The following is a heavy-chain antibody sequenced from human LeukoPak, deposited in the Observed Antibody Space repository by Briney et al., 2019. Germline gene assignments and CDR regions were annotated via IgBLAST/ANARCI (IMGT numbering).Heavy chain of an antibody. Sequence: PSETLSLTCTVSGGSISSYYWSWIRQPPGKGLEWIGYIYYSGSTNYNPSLKSRVTISVDTSKNQFSLKLSSVTAADTAVHYCARDRVRSSGERAYYYYGMDVWGQGTTVTVSS. J-gene: IGHJ6*02. CDR3: ARDRVRSSGERAYYYYGMDV. D-gene: IGHD1-1*01. CDR1: GGSISSYY. CDR2: IYYSGST. V-gene: IGHV4-59*01.